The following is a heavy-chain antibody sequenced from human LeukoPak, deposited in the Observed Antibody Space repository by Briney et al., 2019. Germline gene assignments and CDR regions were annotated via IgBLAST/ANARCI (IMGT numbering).Heavy chain of an antibody. V-gene: IGHV4-34*01. CDR2: IDHSGST. D-gene: IGHD2-21*01. J-gene: IGHJ3*02. CDR1: GGSFAGYY. CDR3: ARLGEYFVAGVSDAFDI. Sequence: SETLSLTCAASGGSFAGYYCNWIRQPPGKGLEWIGEIDHSGSTNYNPSLKSRVNLSVDTSKNQFTLRLSSVTAADTAVYYCARLGEYFVAGVSDAFDIWGQGTMVTVSS.